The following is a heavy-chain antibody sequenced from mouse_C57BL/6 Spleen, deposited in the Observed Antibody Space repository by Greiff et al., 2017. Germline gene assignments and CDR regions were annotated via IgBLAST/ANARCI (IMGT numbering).Heavy chain of an antibody. CDR2: INPSTGGT. Sequence: VQLQQSGPELVKPGASVKISCKASGYSFTGYYMNWVKQSPEKSLEWIGEINPSTGGTTYNQKFKAKATLTVDKSSSTAYMQLKSLTSEDSAVYYCARPLPLYYAMDYWGQGTSVTVSS. CDR3: ARPLPLYYAMDY. D-gene: IGHD2-1*01. V-gene: IGHV1-42*01. J-gene: IGHJ4*01. CDR1: GYSFTGYY.